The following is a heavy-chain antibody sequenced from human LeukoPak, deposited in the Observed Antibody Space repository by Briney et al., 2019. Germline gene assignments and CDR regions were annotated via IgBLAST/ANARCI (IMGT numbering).Heavy chain of an antibody. CDR1: RGTTNSGEHY. V-gene: IGHV4-39*01. J-gene: IGHJ4*02. D-gene: IGHD4-11*01. CDR2: IYHSGST. CDR3: ARHHDYSNYDY. Sequence: PSETLSLTRTVSRGTTNSGEHYWGWIRQPPGEGLEWIGSIYHSGSTYYNPSLKSRVTISVDTSKIQFSLKLSSVTAADTAVYYCARHHDYSNYDYWGQGTLVTVSS.